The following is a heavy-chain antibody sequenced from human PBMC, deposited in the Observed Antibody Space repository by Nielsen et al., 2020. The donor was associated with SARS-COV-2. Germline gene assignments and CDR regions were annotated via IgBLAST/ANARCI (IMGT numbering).Heavy chain of an antibody. CDR3: ARAGPDYGDYYFDY. Sequence: SETLSLTCAVYGGSFSGYYWSWIRQPPGKGLEWIGEINHSGSTNYNPSLKSRVTISVDTSKNQFSLKLSSVTAADTAVYYCARAGPDYGDYYFDYWGQGTLVTVSS. D-gene: IGHD4-17*01. J-gene: IGHJ4*02. CDR1: GGSFSGYY. V-gene: IGHV4-34*01. CDR2: INHSGST.